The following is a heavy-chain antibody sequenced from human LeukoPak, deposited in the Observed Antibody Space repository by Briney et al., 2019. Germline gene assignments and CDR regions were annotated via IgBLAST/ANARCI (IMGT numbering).Heavy chain of an antibody. CDR3: AKEEGYYYDSGGYYVEYFQH. Sequence: GGSLRLSCAASGFTFSSYWMSWVRQAPGKGLEWVANIKQDGGEKYCVDSVKGRFTISRDNAKNSLYLQMNSLRAEDTAVYYCAKEEGYYYDSGGYYVEYFQHWGQGTLVTVSS. CDR2: IKQDGGEK. D-gene: IGHD3-22*01. CDR1: GFTFSSYW. V-gene: IGHV3-7*03. J-gene: IGHJ1*01.